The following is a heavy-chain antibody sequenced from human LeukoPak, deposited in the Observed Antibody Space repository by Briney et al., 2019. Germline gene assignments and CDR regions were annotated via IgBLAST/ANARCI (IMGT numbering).Heavy chain of an antibody. CDR3: TTGAVSHYYDSSGYLC. V-gene: IGHV3-23*01. CDR2: ISGSGGTT. CDR1: GFTFSSYG. J-gene: IGHJ4*02. D-gene: IGHD3-22*01. Sequence: QPGGTLRLSCAASGFTFSSYGMSWVRQAPGKGLEWVSAISGSGGTTYYADSVKGRFTISRDNSMNTLYLQMNSLKTEDTAVYYCTTGAVSHYYDSSGYLCWGQGTLVTVSS.